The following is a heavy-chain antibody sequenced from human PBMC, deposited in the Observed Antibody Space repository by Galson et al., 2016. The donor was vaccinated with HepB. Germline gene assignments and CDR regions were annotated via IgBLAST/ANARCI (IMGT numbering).Heavy chain of an antibody. CDR2: VYSSGST. CDR1: GGSISSGAYY. CDR3: ARVSVLTSMETKSDAFDI. Sequence: TLSLTCTVSGGSISSGAYYWSWIRQPAGRGLEWSGRVYSSGSTNYNPSLKTRVTISINTSKNQFSLRLSFVTAADTAVYYCARVSVLTSMETKSDAFDIWGHGTMVTVSS. J-gene: IGHJ3*02. V-gene: IGHV4-61*02. D-gene: IGHD2/OR15-2a*01.